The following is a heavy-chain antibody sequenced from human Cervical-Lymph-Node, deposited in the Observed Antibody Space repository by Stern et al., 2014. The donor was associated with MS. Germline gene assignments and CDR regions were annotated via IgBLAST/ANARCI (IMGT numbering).Heavy chain of an antibody. Sequence: EVQLVESGGGLVQPGGSLRLSCAASGFTFSSYWMSWVRQAPGKGLEWVANIKQDGSEKYYVDSVKGRFTISRDNAKNSLYLQMNSLRAEDTAVYYCARALVLWFGELDALGYWGQGTLVTVSS. V-gene: IGHV3-7*01. CDR3: ARALVLWFGELDALGY. CDR2: IKQDGSEK. J-gene: IGHJ4*02. CDR1: GFTFSSYW. D-gene: IGHD3-10*01.